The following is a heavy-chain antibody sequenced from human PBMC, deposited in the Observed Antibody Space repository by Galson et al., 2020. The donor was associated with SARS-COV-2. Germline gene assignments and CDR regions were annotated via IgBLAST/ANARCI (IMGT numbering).Heavy chain of an antibody. D-gene: IGHD2-21*02. Sequence: ASVKVSCNGSGYSFTSYWIGWVRQMPGKGLEWMGIIYPGDSDTRYSPSFQGQVTISADKSISTPYLQRSSLKASDTAMYYCSRLLGDPSYYCYMDVWGRGTPVTISS. CDR2: IYPGDSDT. V-gene: IGHV5-51*01. CDR3: SRLLGDPSYYCYMDV. J-gene: IGHJ6*03. CDR1: GYSFTSYW.